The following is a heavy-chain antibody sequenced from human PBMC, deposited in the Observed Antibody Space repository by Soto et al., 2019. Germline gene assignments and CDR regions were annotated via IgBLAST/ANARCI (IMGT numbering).Heavy chain of an antibody. Sequence: PSETLSLTCTVSGGSISSYYWSWIRQPPGKGLEWIGYIYYSGSTNYNPSLKSRVTISVDTSKNQFSLKLSSVTAADTAVYYCARGIHDYGDFLYYYYGMDVWGQGTTVTVSS. CDR2: IYYSGST. CDR1: GGSISSYY. CDR3: ARGIHDYGDFLYYYYGMDV. D-gene: IGHD4-17*01. V-gene: IGHV4-59*01. J-gene: IGHJ6*02.